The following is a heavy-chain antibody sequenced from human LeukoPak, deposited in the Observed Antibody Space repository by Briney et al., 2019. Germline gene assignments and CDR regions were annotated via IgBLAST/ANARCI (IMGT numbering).Heavy chain of an antibody. CDR1: GFTFGDYA. D-gene: IGHD6-19*01. J-gene: IGHJ6*04. CDR2: IRSKAYGGTT. Sequence: GGSLRLSCTASGFTFGDYAMSRVRQAPGKGLEWVGFIRSKAYGGTTEYAASVKGRFTISRDDSKSIAYLQMNSLKTEDTAVYYCTRDGHPSKHVAGTLYYYYGMDVWGKGTTVTVSS. CDR3: TRDGHPSKHVAGTLYYYYGMDV. V-gene: IGHV3-49*04.